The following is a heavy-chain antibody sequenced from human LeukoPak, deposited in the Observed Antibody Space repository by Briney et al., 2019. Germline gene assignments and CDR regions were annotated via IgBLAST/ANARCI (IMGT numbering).Heavy chain of an antibody. CDR1: GFTFSSYG. CDR2: IWYDGSNK. D-gene: IGHD6-19*01. CDR3: ARGYSSGYYDY. Sequence: GGSLRLSCAASGFTFSSYGMHWVRQAPGKGLEWVAVIWYDGSNKYYADSVKGRFTISRDNSKNTLYLQMNSLRAEDTVVYYCARGYSSGYYDYWGQGTLVTVSS. V-gene: IGHV3-33*01. J-gene: IGHJ4*02.